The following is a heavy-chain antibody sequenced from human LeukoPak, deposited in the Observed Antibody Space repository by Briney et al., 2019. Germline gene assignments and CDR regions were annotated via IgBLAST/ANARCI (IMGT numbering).Heavy chain of an antibody. Sequence: GGSLRLSCAATGFTFSSYWMSWVRQAPGKGLEWVANIKQDGSEKFYVDSLKGRFTISRDNAKNSLSLQMNSLRAEDTAVYYCARSQKSRFGELLRPFDYWGQGTLVTVSS. CDR1: GFTFSSYW. J-gene: IGHJ4*02. V-gene: IGHV3-7*01. D-gene: IGHD3-10*02. CDR3: ARSQKSRFGELLRPFDY. CDR2: IKQDGSEK.